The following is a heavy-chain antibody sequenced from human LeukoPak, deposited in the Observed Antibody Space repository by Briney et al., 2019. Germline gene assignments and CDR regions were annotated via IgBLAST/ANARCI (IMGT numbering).Heavy chain of an antibody. CDR1: GYTFTSYG. CDR3: ARVKGGAKHVLMVYATENWFDP. D-gene: IGHD2-8*01. Sequence: ASVKVSCKASGYTFTSYGISWVRQAPGQGLEWMGWISAYNGNTNYAQKLQGRVTVTTDTSTSTAYMELRSLRSDDTAVYYCARVKGGAKHVLMVYATENWFDPWGQGTLVTVSS. V-gene: IGHV1-18*01. CDR2: ISAYNGNT. J-gene: IGHJ5*02.